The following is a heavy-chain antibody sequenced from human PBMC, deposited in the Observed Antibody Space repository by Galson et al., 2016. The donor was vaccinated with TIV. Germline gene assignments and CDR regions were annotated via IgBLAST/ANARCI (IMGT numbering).Heavy chain of an antibody. Sequence: SVKVSCKASGGTFSSYVIKWVRQAPGQGLEWMGEIIPMFGTANYAQKFQGRVTITADESTSTAYMELSSLRSEDTVVYYCAKDRNTAFDTHYSYYGLDVWGQGTTVIVSS. CDR2: IIPMFGTA. D-gene: IGHD5-18*01. J-gene: IGHJ6*02. CDR3: AKDRNTAFDTHYSYYGLDV. CDR1: GGTFSSYV. V-gene: IGHV1-69*13.